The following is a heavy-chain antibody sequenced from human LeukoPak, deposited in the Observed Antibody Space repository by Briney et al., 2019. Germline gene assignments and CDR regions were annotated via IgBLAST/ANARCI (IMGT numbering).Heavy chain of an antibody. CDR2: ISYDGSNK. CDR3: ARDPRRRFLTNYFDY. Sequence: PGGSLRLSCAASGFTFSSYAMHWVRQAPGKGLEWVAVISYDGSNKYYADSVKGRFTISRDNSKNTLYLQMNSLRAEDTAVYYCARDPRRRFLTNYFDYWGQGTLVTVSS. J-gene: IGHJ4*02. V-gene: IGHV3-30*04. D-gene: IGHD4-11*01. CDR1: GFTFSSYA.